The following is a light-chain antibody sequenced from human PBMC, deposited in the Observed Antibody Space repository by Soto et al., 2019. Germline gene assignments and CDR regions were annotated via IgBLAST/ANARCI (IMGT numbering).Light chain of an antibody. J-gene: IGKJ2*01. Sequence: DIQMTQSPSSLSASVGDRVTSTCRASQGISNDLGWYQQKPGKAPKRLIYAASSLQSGVPSRFSGSGSGTEFTLTISSLQPEDFATYYWLQHNSYPRAFGQGTKLEIK. CDR2: AAS. V-gene: IGKV1-17*01. CDR3: LQHNSYPRA. CDR1: QGISND.